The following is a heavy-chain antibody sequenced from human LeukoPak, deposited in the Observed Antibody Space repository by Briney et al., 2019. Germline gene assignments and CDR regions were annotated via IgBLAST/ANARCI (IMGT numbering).Heavy chain of an antibody. CDR2: IYYSGST. J-gene: IGHJ4*02. CDR1: GGSVSSYY. V-gene: IGHV4-59*08. D-gene: IGHD3-3*01. Sequence: SETLSLTCTVSGGSVSSYYWNWIRQPPGKGREWIGYIYYSGSTNYNPSLKSRVTISVDTSKNQFSLKLSSVTAADTALYYCARGYYHFDYWGQGTLVTVSS. CDR3: ARGYYHFDY.